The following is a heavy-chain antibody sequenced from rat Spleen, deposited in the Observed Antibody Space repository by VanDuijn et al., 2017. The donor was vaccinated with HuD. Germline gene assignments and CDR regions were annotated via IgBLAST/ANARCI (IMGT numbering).Heavy chain of an antibody. CDR2: ISSGGGNT. CDR3: TTEEGSWGY. V-gene: IGHV5-27*01. D-gene: IGHD1-11*01. Sequence: EVQLVESGGGLVQPGRSLKLSCAASGFTFSSFPMAWVRQAPTKGLEWVAYISSGGGNTFYLDSVKVRLTIPRDNAKATLYLQMDSLRFEDTATYYCTTEEGSWGYWCQGVMVTVSS. CDR1: GFTFSSFP. J-gene: IGHJ2*01.